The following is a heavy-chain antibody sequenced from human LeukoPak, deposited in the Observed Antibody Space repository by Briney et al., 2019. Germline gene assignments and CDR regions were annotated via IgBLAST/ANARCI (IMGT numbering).Heavy chain of an antibody. D-gene: IGHD3-10*01. CDR3: AKDFAGSVSYYCPFDY. Sequence: GGSLRLSCAASGFTFSSYSMNWVRQAPGKGLEWVSFISTSSSYIYYADSVKGRFTISRDNAKNSLYLQMNSLRAEDTAIYYCAKDFAGSVSYYCPFDYWGQGTLVTVSS. CDR2: ISTSSSYI. J-gene: IGHJ4*02. V-gene: IGHV3-21*04. CDR1: GFTFSSYS.